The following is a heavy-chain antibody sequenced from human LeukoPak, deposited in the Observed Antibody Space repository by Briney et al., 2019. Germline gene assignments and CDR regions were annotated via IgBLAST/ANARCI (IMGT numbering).Heavy chain of an antibody. V-gene: IGHV3-21*01. J-gene: IGHJ4*02. CDR1: GFTFSSHS. CDR3: ARGIAYCGGDCYPAFDY. D-gene: IGHD2-21*02. Sequence: GGSLRLSCAASGFTFSSHSMNWVRQAPGKGLEWVSSISSSSSYIYYAGSVKGRFTISRDNAKNSLYLQMNSLRAEDTAVYYCARGIAYCGGDCYPAFDYWGQGTLVTVSS. CDR2: ISSSSSYI.